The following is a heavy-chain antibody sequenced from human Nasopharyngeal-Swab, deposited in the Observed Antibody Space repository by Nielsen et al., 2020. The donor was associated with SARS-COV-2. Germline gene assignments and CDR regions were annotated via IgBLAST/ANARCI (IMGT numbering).Heavy chain of an antibody. J-gene: IGHJ4*02. Sequence: GGSLRLSCAASGFTFADYAMHWVRQAPGKGLEWVSGISWNSGSIGYADSVKGRFTISRDNAKNSLYLQMNSLRAEDTALYYCAKESYGDLFDYWGQGTLVTVSS. CDR2: ISWNSGSI. D-gene: IGHD4-17*01. CDR3: AKESYGDLFDY. CDR1: GFTFADYA. V-gene: IGHV3-9*01.